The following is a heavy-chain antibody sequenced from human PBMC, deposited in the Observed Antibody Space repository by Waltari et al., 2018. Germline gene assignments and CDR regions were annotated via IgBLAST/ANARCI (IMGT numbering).Heavy chain of an antibody. D-gene: IGHD6-13*01. Sequence: QVQLQESGPGLVKPSQTLSLTCTVSGGSISSGSYYWSWIRQPAGKGLEWIGRIYTSGSTNDNPSLKSRGTISVDTSKNQFSLKLSSVTAADTAVYYCARARAESYYYYMDVWGKGTTVTVSS. CDR2: IYTSGST. J-gene: IGHJ6*03. V-gene: IGHV4-61*02. CDR3: ARARAESYYYYMDV. CDR1: GGSISSGSYY.